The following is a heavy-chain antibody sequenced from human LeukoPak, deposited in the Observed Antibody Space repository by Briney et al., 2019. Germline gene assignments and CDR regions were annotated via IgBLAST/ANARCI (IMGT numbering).Heavy chain of an antibody. CDR2: INPNSGGT. CDR3: AQSAGYYYYYMDV. J-gene: IGHJ6*03. CDR1: GYTFTGYY. D-gene: IGHD6-13*01. Sequence: EASVKVSCKASGYTFTGYYMHWVRQAPGQGLEWMGWINPNSGGTNYAQKFQGRVTMTRDTSISTAYMELSRLRSDDTAVYYCAQSAGYYYYYMDVWGKGTTVTVSS. V-gene: IGHV1-2*02.